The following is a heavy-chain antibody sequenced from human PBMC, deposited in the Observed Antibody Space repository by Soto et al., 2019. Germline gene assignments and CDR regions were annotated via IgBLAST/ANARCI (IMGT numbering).Heavy chain of an antibody. Sequence: QVQLVESGAGVVQPGRSLRLSCAASGFTFTNYGMHWVRQAPGKGLEWVAVISYAGRKTYYADSAKGRFTISRDISKNTLYLQMTSLRAEDTAVYYCAKLRGTIPATVDDYWGQGTLVTVSS. D-gene: IGHD6-13*01. J-gene: IGHJ4*02. CDR3: AKLRGTIPATVDDY. V-gene: IGHV3-30*18. CDR2: ISYAGRKT. CDR1: GFTFTNYG.